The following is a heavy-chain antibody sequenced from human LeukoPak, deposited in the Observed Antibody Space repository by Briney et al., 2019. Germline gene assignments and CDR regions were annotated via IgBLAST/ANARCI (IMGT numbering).Heavy chain of an antibody. D-gene: IGHD3-3*01. J-gene: IGHJ6*02. V-gene: IGHV3-66*01. CDR2: IYSGGST. Sequence: GGSLRLSCAASGFTVSSNYMSWVRQAPGKGLEWVSVIYSGGSTYYADSVKGRFTISRDNSKNTLYLQMNSLRAEDTAVYYCARVRADYDFWSGYNYYYGMDVWGQGTTVTVSS. CDR3: ARVRADYDFWSGYNYYYGMDV. CDR1: GFTVSSNY.